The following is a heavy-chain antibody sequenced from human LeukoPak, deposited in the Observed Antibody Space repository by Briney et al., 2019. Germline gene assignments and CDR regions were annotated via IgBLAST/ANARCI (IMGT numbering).Heavy chain of an antibody. CDR3: ARTVGTHRFDY. D-gene: IGHD4-23*01. CDR2: IYYNGNT. V-gene: IGHV4-39*01. CDR1: GGSISSSDYY. J-gene: IGHJ4*02. Sequence: PSETLSLTCTVSGGSISSSDYYWGRIRQPPGERLEWIGTIYYNGNTYYNPSLQSRVIISADTSKNQFSLKVTSVTAPDTAVYYCARTVGTHRFDYWGQGILVTVSS.